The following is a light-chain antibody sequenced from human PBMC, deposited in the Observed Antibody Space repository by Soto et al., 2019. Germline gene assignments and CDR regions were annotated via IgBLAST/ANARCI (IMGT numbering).Light chain of an antibody. CDR1: QSVLYSSNNKNY. J-gene: IGKJ1*01. Sequence: DIVMTQSPDSLAVSLGERATINCKSSQSVLYSSNNKNYLAWYQQKPGQPPKLLIYWSSTRESGVPDRFSGSGSGKDFTLTISSLQAEDVAVYYCQQYYSTPPWTFGQGTKVELK. CDR2: WSS. CDR3: QQYYSTPPWT. V-gene: IGKV4-1*01.